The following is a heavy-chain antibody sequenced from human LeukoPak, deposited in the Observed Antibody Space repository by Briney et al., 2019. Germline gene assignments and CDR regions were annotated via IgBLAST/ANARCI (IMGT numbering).Heavy chain of an antibody. D-gene: IGHD3-16*02. V-gene: IGHV4-59*01. CDR2: IYYGGST. J-gene: IGHJ5*01. CDR3: ARGRARDGSYPWFDS. CDR1: GDSIGSYY. Sequence: LETLSLTCSVSGDSIGSYYWTWIRQSPGGGLGWNGYIYYGGSTNYSPSLKSRVSISVDTSNNQFSLQLRSVSAADTAIYYCARGRARDGSYPWFDSWGQGTLVTVSS.